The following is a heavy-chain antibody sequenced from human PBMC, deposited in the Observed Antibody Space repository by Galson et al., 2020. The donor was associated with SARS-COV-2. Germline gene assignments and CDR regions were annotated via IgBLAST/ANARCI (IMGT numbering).Heavy chain of an antibody. D-gene: IGHD4-17*01. Sequence: GGSLRLSCAGSGFTFSRYAMSWVRQVPGKGLEWVSTVTAVGSITYHADTVKGRFTISRDNSKNTLYLQMNSLRAEDTALYYCAKDQGNDYGDQLDYWGQRTLVSVSS. J-gene: IGHJ4*02. CDR2: VTAVGSIT. CDR1: GFTFSRYA. V-gene: IGHV3-23*01. CDR3: AKDQGNDYGDQLDY.